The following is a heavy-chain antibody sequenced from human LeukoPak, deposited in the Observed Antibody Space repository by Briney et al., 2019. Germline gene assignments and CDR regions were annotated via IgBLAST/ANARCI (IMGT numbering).Heavy chain of an antibody. D-gene: IGHD6-19*01. Sequence: SETLSLTCTVSGGSISSYYWSWIRQPPGKGLEWIGYIYYSGSTNYNPSLKSRVTISVDTSKNQFSLKLSSVTAADTAVYYCAKLAVAGNADYYYYMDVWGKGTTVTISS. V-gene: IGHV4-59*12. CDR2: IYYSGST. CDR3: AKLAVAGNADYYYYMDV. J-gene: IGHJ6*03. CDR1: GGSISSYY.